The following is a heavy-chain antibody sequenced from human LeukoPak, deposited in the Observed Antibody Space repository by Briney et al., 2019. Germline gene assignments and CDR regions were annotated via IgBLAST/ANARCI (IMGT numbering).Heavy chain of an antibody. CDR2: IYSGGST. CDR1: GFTVSSNY. D-gene: IGHD2-21*02. CDR3: ARDLSGDCYSGFCDAFDI. V-gene: IGHV3-66*01. J-gene: IGHJ3*02. Sequence: GGSLRLSCAASGFTVSSNYMSWVRQAPGKGLEWVSVIYSGGSTYYADSVKGRFTISRDNSKNTLYLQMNSLRAEDTAVYYCARDLSGDCYSGFCDAFDIWGQGTMVTVS.